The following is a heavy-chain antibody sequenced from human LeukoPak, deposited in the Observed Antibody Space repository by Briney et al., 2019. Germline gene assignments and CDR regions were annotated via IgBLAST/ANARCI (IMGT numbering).Heavy chain of an antibody. Sequence: GGSLRPSCAASGFTFGDYAMHWVRQAPGKGLEWVSGITWNSRNIGYADSVKGRFTISRDNAKNFLYLQMNGLKAEDTALYYCAKRSGGRSAATNSDYYYAMDVWGQGTTVTVSS. V-gene: IGHV3-9*01. J-gene: IGHJ6*02. CDR2: ITWNSRNI. D-gene: IGHD3-10*01. CDR1: GFTFGDYA. CDR3: AKRSGGRSAATNSDYYYAMDV.